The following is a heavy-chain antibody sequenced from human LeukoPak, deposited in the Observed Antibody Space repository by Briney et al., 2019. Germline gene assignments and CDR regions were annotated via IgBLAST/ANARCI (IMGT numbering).Heavy chain of an antibody. D-gene: IGHD3-16*01. CDR1: GYTFTSYG. CDR2: ISAYNGNT. CDR3: ARSGRSGDSMDAFDI. V-gene: IGHV1-18*01. J-gene: IGHJ3*02. Sequence: GASVKVSCKASGYTFTSYGISWVRQAPGQGLEWMGWISAYNGNTNYAQKLQGRVTMTTDTSTSTAYMELRSLRSDDTAVYYCARSGRSGDSMDAFDIWGQGTMVTVSS.